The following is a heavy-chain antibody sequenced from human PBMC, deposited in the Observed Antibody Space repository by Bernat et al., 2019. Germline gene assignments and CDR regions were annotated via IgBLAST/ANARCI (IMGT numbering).Heavy chain of an antibody. D-gene: IGHD3-10*01. Sequence: EVQLVESGGGLVQPGGSLRLSCAASGFTFSSYSMNWVRQAPGKGLEWVSYISSSSTIYYAVSVKGRFTISRDNAKNSLYLQMNSLRDEDTAVYYCARSAVRAYGMDVWGQGTTVTVSS. CDR1: GFTFSSYS. CDR2: ISSSSTI. J-gene: IGHJ6*02. CDR3: ARSAVRAYGMDV. V-gene: IGHV3-48*02.